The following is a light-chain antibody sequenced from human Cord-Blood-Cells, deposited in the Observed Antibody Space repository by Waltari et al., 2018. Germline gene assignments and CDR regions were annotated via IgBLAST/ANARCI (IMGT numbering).Light chain of an antibody. CDR3: CSYAGSSTLV. V-gene: IGLV2-23*01. CDR1: SSDVGSYNL. CDR2: EGS. J-gene: IGLJ2*01. Sequence: QSALTQPASVSGSPGQSITISCTGTSSDVGSYNLVSWSQQHPGKAPKLMFYEGSKRPSGVSNRFAGSKSGNTASLTISGLQAEDEADYYCCSYAGSSTLVFGGGTKLTVL.